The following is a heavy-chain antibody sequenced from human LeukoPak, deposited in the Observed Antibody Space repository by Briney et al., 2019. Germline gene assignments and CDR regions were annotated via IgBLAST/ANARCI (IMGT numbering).Heavy chain of an antibody. CDR2: IKSKTDGGTT. CDR1: GFTFSNAW. CDR3: SALRAT. D-gene: IGHD1-26*01. J-gene: IGHJ5*02. V-gene: IGHV3-15*01. Sequence: GGSLRLSCAASGFTFSNAWMSWVRQAPGKGLEWVGCIKSKTDGGTTDYAAPVNGRFTISRDDSKSTLYLQMSSLKTEVSAVYYCSALRATWGQGTLVTVSS.